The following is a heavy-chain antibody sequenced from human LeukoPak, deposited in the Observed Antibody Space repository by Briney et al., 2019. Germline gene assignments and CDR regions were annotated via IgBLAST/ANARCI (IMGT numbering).Heavy chain of an antibody. J-gene: IGHJ4*02. CDR2: IKQDGSEK. CDR1: GFTFSSYW. V-gene: IGHV3-7*03. CDR3: AKAIMYDFWSGYDY. Sequence: PGGSLRLSCAASGFTFSSYWMSWVRQAPGKGLEWVANIKQDGSEKYYVDSVKGRFTTSRDNAKNTLYLQMNSLRAEDTAVYYCAKAIMYDFWSGYDYWGQGTLVTVSS. D-gene: IGHD3-3*01.